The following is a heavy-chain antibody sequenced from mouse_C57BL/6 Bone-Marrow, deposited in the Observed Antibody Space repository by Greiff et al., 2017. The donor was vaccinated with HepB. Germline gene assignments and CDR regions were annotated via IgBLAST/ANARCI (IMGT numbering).Heavy chain of an antibody. D-gene: IGHD2-4*01. Sequence: QVHVKQSGAELVRPGTSVKVSCKASGYAFTNYLIEWVKQRPGQGLEWIGVINPGSGGTNYNEKFKGKATLTADKSSSTAYMQLSSLTSEDSAVYFCAREGIYYDYAYWYFDVWGTGTTVTVSS. V-gene: IGHV1-54*01. J-gene: IGHJ1*03. CDR3: AREGIYYDYAYWYFDV. CDR1: GYAFTNYL. CDR2: INPGSGGT.